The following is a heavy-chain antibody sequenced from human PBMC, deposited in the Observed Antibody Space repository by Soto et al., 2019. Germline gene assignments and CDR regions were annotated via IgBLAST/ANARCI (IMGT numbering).Heavy chain of an antibody. V-gene: IGHV3-11*06. CDR1: GFTFGDSY. D-gene: IGHD2-15*01. CDR3: VRGGCRGLFDP. J-gene: IGHJ5*02. CDR2: ISPGSRYP. Sequence: PGGSLRLSCAGSGFTFGDSYMSWIRQAPGKGLEWLSYISPGSRYPAYADSVKGRFTISRDNAKRSLYLQMMSLTAEDTAIYYCVRGGCRGLFDPRGQGTMVTVSS.